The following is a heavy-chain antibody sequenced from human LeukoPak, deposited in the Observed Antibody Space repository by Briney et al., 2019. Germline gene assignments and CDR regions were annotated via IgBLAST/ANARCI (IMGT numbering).Heavy chain of an antibody. V-gene: IGHV4-39*07. CDR1: GGSISSSSYY. D-gene: IGHD5-18*01. J-gene: IGHJ1*01. CDR2: IYYGGST. Sequence: SETLSLTCTVSGGSISSSSYYWGWIRQPPGKGLEWIGSIYYGGSTYYNPSLKSRVTISVDTSKNQFSLKLSSVTAADTAVYYCARGSTAMVLRTLDAEYFQHWGQGTLVTVSS. CDR3: ARGSTAMVLRTLDAEYFQH.